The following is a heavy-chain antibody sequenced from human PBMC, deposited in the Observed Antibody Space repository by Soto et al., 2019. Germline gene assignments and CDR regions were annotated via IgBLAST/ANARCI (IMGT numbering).Heavy chain of an antibody. CDR2: IYYSGST. CDR3: ARRDIVATINYYYYYGMDV. Sequence: SVTLSLTCTVSGGSISSSSYYWGWIRQPPGKGLEWIGSIYYSGSTYYNPSLKSRVTISVDTSKNQFSLKLSSVTAADTAVYYCARRDIVATINYYYYYGMDVWGQGTTVTVSS. V-gene: IGHV4-39*01. CDR1: GGSISSSSYY. J-gene: IGHJ6*02. D-gene: IGHD5-12*01.